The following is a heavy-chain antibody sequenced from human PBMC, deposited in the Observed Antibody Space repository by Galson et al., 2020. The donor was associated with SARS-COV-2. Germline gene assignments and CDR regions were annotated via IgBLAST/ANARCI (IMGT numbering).Heavy chain of an antibody. CDR3: AKHQEVTAIPYYYYGMDV. Sequence: GESLKISCAASGFTFSSYAMSWVRQAPGKGLEWVSAISGSGGSTYYADSVKGRFTISRDNSKNTLYLQMNSLRAEDTAVYYCAKHQEVTAIPYYYYGMDVWGQGTTVTVSS. V-gene: IGHV3-23*01. CDR2: ISGSGGST. J-gene: IGHJ6*02. CDR1: GFTFSSYA. D-gene: IGHD2-21*02.